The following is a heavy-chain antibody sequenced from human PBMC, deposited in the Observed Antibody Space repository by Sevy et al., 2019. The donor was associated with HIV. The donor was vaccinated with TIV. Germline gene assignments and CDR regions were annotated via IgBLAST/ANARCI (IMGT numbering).Heavy chain of an antibody. CDR2: IRYDGSNK. Sequence: GGSLRLSCAASGFTFSSYGMHWVRQAPGKGLEWVAFIRYDGSNKYYADSVKGRFTISRDNSKNTLYLQMNSLRAEDTAVYYCAKEGIGYCGGDCYPNYWGQGTLVTVSS. V-gene: IGHV3-30*02. D-gene: IGHD2-21*01. J-gene: IGHJ4*02. CDR3: AKEGIGYCGGDCYPNY. CDR1: GFTFSSYG.